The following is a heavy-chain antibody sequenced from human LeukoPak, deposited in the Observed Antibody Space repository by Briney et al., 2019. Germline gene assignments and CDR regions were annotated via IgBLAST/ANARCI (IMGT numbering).Heavy chain of an antibody. V-gene: IGHV3-21*01. Sequence: GGSLRLSCAASGFTFSSYSMNWVRQAPGKGLEWVSSISSSSSYIYYADSVKGRFTISRDNAKNSLYLQMNSLRAEDTAVYYCARAGAPQGDYFDYWGQGTLVTVSS. CDR2: ISSSSSYI. CDR1: GFTFSSYS. D-gene: IGHD3-10*01. CDR3: ARAGAPQGDYFDY. J-gene: IGHJ4*02.